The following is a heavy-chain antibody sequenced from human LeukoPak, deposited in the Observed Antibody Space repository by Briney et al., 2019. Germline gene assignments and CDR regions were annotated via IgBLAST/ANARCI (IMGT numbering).Heavy chain of an antibody. J-gene: IGHJ4*02. Sequence: GGSLRLSCAASGFTFSTYSMKWVRQAPGKGLEWISYITGSGTTMYYAVSVKGRFTISRDNAKNSLHLQMNSLRDEDTAVYYCARVLSISSGYPDYWGQGTLVTVSS. D-gene: IGHD3-22*01. V-gene: IGHV3-48*02. CDR3: ARVLSISSGYPDY. CDR2: ITGSGTTM. CDR1: GFTFSTYS.